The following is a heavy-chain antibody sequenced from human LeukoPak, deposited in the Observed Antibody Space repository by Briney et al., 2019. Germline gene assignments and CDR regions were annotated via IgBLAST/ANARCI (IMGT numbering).Heavy chain of an antibody. CDR2: IDHSGTT. Sequence: PSETLSLTCAVFGGSLSDHDWSWIRQPPGKGLEWIGEIDHSGTTNYNPSLKSRVTMSVDTSKNQFSLMVSSVTAADTAVYYCATGRNGVVPAPILGVGPWYNYHYMDVWGKGTTVTVSS. V-gene: IGHV4-34*01. J-gene: IGHJ6*03. CDR3: ATGRNGVVPAPILGVGPWYNYHYMDV. CDR1: GGSLSDHD. D-gene: IGHD2-2*02.